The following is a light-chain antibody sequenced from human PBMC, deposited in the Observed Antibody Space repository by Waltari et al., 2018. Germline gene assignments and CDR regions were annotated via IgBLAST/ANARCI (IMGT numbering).Light chain of an antibody. J-gene: IGLJ1*01. Sequence: QSVLTQPPSVSGAPGQRVTISCTGTPSNIGTDDGVNRYQQLPGTAPKVLNSGNSHRPSGVPDRFSGSKSGTSASLAITGLQAEDEADYYCQSYDNSLSGSYVFGTGTKVTVL. V-gene: IGLV1-40*01. CDR2: GNS. CDR3: QSYDNSLSGSYV. CDR1: PSNIGTDDG.